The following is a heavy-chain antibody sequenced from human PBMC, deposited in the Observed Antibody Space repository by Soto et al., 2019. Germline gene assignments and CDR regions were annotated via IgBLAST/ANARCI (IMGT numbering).Heavy chain of an antibody. CDR3: ARGQGTRGNWFDP. J-gene: IGHJ5*02. V-gene: IGHV4-4*02. CDR2: IYHSGST. CDR1: GGSISSSNW. D-gene: IGHD3-10*01. Sequence: SETLSLTCAVSGGSISSSNWWSWVRQPPGKGLEWIGEIYHSGSTNYNPSLKSRVTISVDKSKNQFSLKLSSVTAADTAVYYCARGQGTRGNWFDPWGQGTLVTVSS.